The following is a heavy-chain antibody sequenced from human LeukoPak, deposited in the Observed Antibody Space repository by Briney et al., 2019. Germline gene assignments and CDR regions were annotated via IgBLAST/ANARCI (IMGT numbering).Heavy chain of an antibody. CDR1: GGTFSSYA. V-gene: IGHV1-69*04. CDR2: IIPILGIA. Sequence: SVKVFCKASGGTFSSYAISWVRQAPGQGLEWMGRIIPILGIANYAQKFQGRVTITADKSTSTAYMELSSLRSEDTAVYYCASRAGYYDSSGYYYDGIDYWGQGTLVTVSS. D-gene: IGHD3-22*01. J-gene: IGHJ4*02. CDR3: ASRAGYYDSSGYYYDGIDY.